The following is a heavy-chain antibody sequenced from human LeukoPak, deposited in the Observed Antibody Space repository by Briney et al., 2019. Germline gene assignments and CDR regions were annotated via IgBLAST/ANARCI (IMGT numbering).Heavy chain of an antibody. V-gene: IGHV4-39*01. CDR2: IYYSGST. CDR1: GGTISSSYY. CDR3: ASIEDSSGYYLFDY. J-gene: IGHJ4*02. Sequence: SSETLSLTCTVSGGTISSSYYWGWIRPAPGKGLEWIGSIYYSGSTYYNPSLKSRVTISVDTSKNQFSLKLSSVTAADTAVYYCASIEDSSGYYLFDYWGQGTLVTVSS. D-gene: IGHD3-22*01.